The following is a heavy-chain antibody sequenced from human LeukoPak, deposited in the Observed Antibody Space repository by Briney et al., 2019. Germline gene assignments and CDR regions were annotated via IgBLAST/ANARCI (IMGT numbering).Heavy chain of an antibody. CDR1: GGSFSGYY. J-gene: IGHJ4*02. CDR3: ARRLLDY. V-gene: IGHV4-34*01. Sequence: PSETLSLTCAVYGGSFSGYYWSWIRQPPRKGLEWIGEINHSGSTNYNPSLKSRVTISVDTSKDQFSLKLSSVTAADTAVYYCARRLLDYWGQGTLVTVSS. CDR2: INHSGST. D-gene: IGHD3-22*01.